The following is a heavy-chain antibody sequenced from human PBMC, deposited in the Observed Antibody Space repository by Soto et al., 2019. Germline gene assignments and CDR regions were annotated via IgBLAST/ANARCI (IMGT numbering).Heavy chain of an antibody. J-gene: IGHJ5*02. CDR3: ARVGGINWFDP. V-gene: IGHV4-31*03. CDR1: GGSISSGGYY. CDR2: SYYSGST. Sequence: QVQLQESGPGLVKPSQTLSLTCTVSGGSISSGGYYWSWIRQHPGKGLEWIGYSYYSGSTYYNPSLKGRVTISVDTSKNQFSLKLSSVPAADTAVYYCARVGGINWFDPWGQGTLVTVSS. D-gene: IGHD1-20*01.